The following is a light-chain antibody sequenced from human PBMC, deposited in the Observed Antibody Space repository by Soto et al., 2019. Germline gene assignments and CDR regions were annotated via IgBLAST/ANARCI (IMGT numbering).Light chain of an antibody. Sequence: DLQMTQSPSSLSASVGDRVTITCQARQDISNYLNWYQQKPGKAPKLLIFDASNVETGVPSRFSGSGSGTHSTVTTRSLQAEGIVTYYSQEYDDLPLTFVGVSKKEI. CDR1: QDISNY. CDR2: DAS. J-gene: IGKJ4*01. V-gene: IGKV1-33*01. CDR3: QEYDDLPLT.